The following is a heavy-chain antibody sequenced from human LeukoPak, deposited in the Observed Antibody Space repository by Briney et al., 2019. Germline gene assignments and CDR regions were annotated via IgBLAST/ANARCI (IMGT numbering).Heavy chain of an antibody. Sequence: AETLSLTCAVYGGSFSGYYWSWIRQPPGKGLEWIGEINHSGSTNYNPSLKSRVTLSLDTSQNQFCLELSCVTAADTAVYYCASHRWAYCGGDCYAFYYWGEGTLVTVSS. J-gene: IGHJ4*02. CDR3: ASHRWAYCGGDCYAFYY. D-gene: IGHD2-21*02. CDR1: GGSFSGYY. CDR2: INHSGST. V-gene: IGHV4-34*01.